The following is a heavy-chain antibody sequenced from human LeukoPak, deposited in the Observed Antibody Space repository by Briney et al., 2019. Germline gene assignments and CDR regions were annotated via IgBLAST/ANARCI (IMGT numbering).Heavy chain of an antibody. Sequence: PGGSLRLSCAASGFTFSSYTMSWVRQAPGKGPEWVSAISGSGSSTVYADSVKGRFAISRDNSKNTLWMQMNSLRVEDTAVYYCAQVVGWGTMVTSPNYWGQGTVVTVSS. CDR1: GFTFSSYT. CDR3: AQVVGWGTMVTSPNY. D-gene: IGHD4-17*01. V-gene: IGHV3-23*01. CDR2: ISGSGSST. J-gene: IGHJ4*02.